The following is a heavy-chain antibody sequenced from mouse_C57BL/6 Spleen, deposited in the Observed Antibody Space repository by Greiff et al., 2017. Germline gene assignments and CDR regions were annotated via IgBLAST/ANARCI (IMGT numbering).Heavy chain of an antibody. CDR2: ISSGSSTI. J-gene: IGHJ1*03. CDR3: ARHTTVVARDWYFDV. Sequence: EVKLMESGGGLVKPGGSLKLSCAASGFTFSDYGMYWVRQAPEKGLEWVAYISSGSSTIYYADTVKGRFTISRDNAKNTLFLQMTSLRSEDTAMYYCARHTTVVARDWYFDVWGTGTTVTVSS. V-gene: IGHV5-17*01. CDR1: GFTFSDYG. D-gene: IGHD1-1*01.